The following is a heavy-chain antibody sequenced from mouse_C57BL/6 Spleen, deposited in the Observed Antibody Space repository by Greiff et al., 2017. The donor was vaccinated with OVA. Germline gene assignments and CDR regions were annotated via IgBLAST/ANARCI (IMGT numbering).Heavy chain of an antibody. CDR3: ARLYGSSYRYFDV. J-gene: IGHJ1*03. CDR2: IDPSDSYT. D-gene: IGHD1-1*01. V-gene: IGHV1-69*01. Sequence: VQLQQSGAELVMPGASVKLSCKASGYTFTSYWMHWVKQRPGQGLEWIGEIDPSDSYTNYNQKFKGKSTLTVDKSSSTAYMQLSSLTSEDSAVYYCARLYGSSYRYFDVWGTGTTVTVSS. CDR1: GYTFTSYW.